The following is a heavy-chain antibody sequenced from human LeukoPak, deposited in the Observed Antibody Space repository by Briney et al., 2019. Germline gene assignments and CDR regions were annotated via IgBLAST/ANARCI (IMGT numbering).Heavy chain of an antibody. CDR2: IYHSGST. CDR3: ARGVDGRPTTTSYNWFDP. V-gene: IGHV4-38-2*02. Sequence: SETLSLTCTVSGYSISSGYYWGWIRQPPGKGLEWIGSIYHSGSTYYNPSLKSRVTISVDTSKNQSSLKLSSVTAADTAVYYCARGVDGRPTTTSYNWFDPWGQGTLVTVSS. J-gene: IGHJ5*02. CDR1: GYSISSGYY. D-gene: IGHD1-1*01.